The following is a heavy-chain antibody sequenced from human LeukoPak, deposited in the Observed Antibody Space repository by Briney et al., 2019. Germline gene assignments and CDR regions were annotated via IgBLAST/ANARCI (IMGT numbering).Heavy chain of an antibody. D-gene: IGHD6-19*01. V-gene: IGHV4-59*01. CDR1: GGSISSYY. CDR2: IYYSGST. J-gene: IGHJ3*02. Sequence: SGTLSLTCTVSGGSISSYYWSWIRQPPGKGLEWIGYIYYSGSTNYNPSLKSRVTISVDTSKNQFSLKLSSVTAADTAVYYCARIAVAAYDAFDIWGQGTMVTVSS. CDR3: ARIAVAAYDAFDI.